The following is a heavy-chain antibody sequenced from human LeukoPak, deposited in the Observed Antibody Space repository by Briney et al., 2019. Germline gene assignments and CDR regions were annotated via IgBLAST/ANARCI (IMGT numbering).Heavy chain of an antibody. J-gene: IGHJ6*02. CDR2: INPNSGGT. V-gene: IGHV1-2*02. D-gene: IGHD6-13*01. Sequence: ASVKVSCKASGYTFTGYYMHWVRQAPGQGLEWMGWINPNSGGTNYAQKFQGRVTMTRDTSTSTVYMELSSLRSEDTAVYYCARESIAAAVHYYYYGMDVWGQGTTVTVSS. CDR1: GYTFTGYY. CDR3: ARESIAAAVHYYYYGMDV.